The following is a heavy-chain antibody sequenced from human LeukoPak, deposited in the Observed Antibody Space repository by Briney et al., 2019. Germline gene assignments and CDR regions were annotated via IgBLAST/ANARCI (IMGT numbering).Heavy chain of an antibody. V-gene: IGHV4-4*07. CDR2: IYTSGST. D-gene: IGHD1-26*01. Sequence: SETLSLTCTVSGGSITSYYWSWVRQPAGKGLEWIGRIYTSGSTNYNPSLKSRVTMSVDTSRNQFSLKMSSVTATDTAVYYCARSGGSGTYYDESFDYWGQGTLVTVSS. CDR1: GGSITSYY. J-gene: IGHJ4*02. CDR3: ARSGGSGTYYDESFDY.